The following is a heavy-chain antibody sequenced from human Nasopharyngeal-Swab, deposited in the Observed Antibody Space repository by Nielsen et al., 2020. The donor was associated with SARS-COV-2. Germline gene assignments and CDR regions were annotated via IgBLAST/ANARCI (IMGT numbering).Heavy chain of an antibody. CDR2: VGTAGDT. CDR3: ARVLSGTSPYGMDV. CDR1: GFTFNDYD. V-gene: IGHV3-13*01. J-gene: IGHJ6*01. Sequence: GGSLRLSCAPFGFTFNDYDIYWVRQTAGDGLEWVSSVGTAGDTHYQDSGQGRFTISRDNAKNSVFLQMDSLRVGDTGIYFCARVLSGTSPYGMDVWGRGTQVTVSS. D-gene: IGHD1-14*01.